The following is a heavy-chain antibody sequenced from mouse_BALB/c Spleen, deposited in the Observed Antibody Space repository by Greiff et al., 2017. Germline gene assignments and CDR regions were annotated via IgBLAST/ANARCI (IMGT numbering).Heavy chain of an antibody. CDR2: IYPGDGGT. D-gene: IGHD1-1*01. CDR1: GYAFSSYW. V-gene: IGHV1-80*01. CDR3: ARGGDYYGSSYEGY. J-gene: IGHJ2*01. Sequence: QVQLKQSGAELVRPGSSVKISCKASGYAFSSYWMNWVKQRPGQGLEWIGQIYPGDGGTNYNGKFKGKATLTADKSSSTAYMQLSSLTSEDSAVYFCARGGDYYGSSYEGYWGQGTTLTVSS.